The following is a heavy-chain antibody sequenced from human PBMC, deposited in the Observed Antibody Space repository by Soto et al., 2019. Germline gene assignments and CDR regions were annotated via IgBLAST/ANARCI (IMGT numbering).Heavy chain of an antibody. Sequence: GGSLRLGCVASGVTCGDYGMTWVRQVPGKGLEWVSGISESGSNSYYADSVKGRFTISRDNSKNTVHLQMNSLRGEDTAVYECARGEGGVIVGCESWGQAALVSVSS. CDR3: ARGEGGVIVGCES. V-gene: IGHV3-23*01. CDR1: GVTCGDYG. CDR2: ISESGSNS. J-gene: IGHJ5*02. D-gene: IGHD2-21*01.